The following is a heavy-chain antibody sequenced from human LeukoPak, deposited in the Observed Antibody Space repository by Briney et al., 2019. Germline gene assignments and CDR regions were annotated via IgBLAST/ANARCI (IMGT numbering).Heavy chain of an antibody. Sequence: GGSLRLSRAPSGFTLRNYWMLWVRQAPGKGLVWVSRINSGRSSTSYADSVKDRFTISRDNAKNSLYLQMNSLRAEHTGVYYCARLMRHSVKSGFYYYYDYWGQGTLVTVSS. D-gene: IGHD3-22*01. CDR2: INSGRSST. J-gene: IGHJ4*02. CDR3: ARLMRHSVKSGFYYYYDY. CDR1: GFTLRNYW. V-gene: IGHV3-74*01.